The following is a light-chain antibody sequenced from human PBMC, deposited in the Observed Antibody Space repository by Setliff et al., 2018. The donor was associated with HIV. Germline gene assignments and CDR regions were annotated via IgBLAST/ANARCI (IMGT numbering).Light chain of an antibody. CDR2: DVS. Sequence: QSVLTQPASVSGSPGQSITISCTGISSDVGNYNYVSWYQEHPGKAPKLMIYDVSKRPSGVSNRFSGSKSGNTASLTISGLQAEDEADYHCSSYTGRSTFVFGTGTKVNVL. CDR1: SSDVGNYNY. J-gene: IGLJ1*01. V-gene: IGLV2-14*01. CDR3: SSYTGRSTFV.